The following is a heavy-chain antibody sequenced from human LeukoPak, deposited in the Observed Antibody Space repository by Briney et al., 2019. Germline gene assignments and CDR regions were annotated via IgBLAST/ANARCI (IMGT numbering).Heavy chain of an antibody. V-gene: IGHV1-69*04. CDR2: TIPMFGLT. CDR3: AREGRWLQFLDI. Sequence: SVKVSCKPSGGTFGTFTVSWVRQAPGQGLEWLGRTIPMFGLTNITQKVQGRLTITADTATGTVYMDLDSLRSEDTAIYYCAREGRWLQFLDIWGQGTRVTVSS. D-gene: IGHD3/OR15-3a*01. J-gene: IGHJ4*02. CDR1: GGTFGTFT.